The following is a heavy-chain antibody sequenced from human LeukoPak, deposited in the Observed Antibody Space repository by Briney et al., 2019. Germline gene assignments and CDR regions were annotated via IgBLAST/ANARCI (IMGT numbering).Heavy chain of an antibody. D-gene: IGHD1-7*01. CDR2: IRSSSTYI. V-gene: IGHV3-21*01. J-gene: IGHJ4*02. CDR3: ARSWDYDQSFDY. CDR1: GFTFSNYN. Sequence: GGSLRLSCAASGFTFSNYNMNWVRQAPGKGLEWVSSIRSSSTYIYYADSLKGRFTISRDNAKSSLYLQMNSLRAEDTAVYYCARSWDYDQSFDYWGQGTLVTVSS.